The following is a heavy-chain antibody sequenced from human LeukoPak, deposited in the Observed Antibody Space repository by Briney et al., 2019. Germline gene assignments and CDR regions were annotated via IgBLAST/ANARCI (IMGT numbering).Heavy chain of an antibody. CDR3: ARRRGLAAAGGVHYYYYYYMDV. Sequence: ASVKVSCKASGGTFSSYAINWVRQATGQGLEWMGWMNPNSGNTGYAQKFQGRVTITRNTSISTAYMELSSLRSEDTAVYYCARRRGLAAAGGVHYYYYYYMDVWGKGTTVTVSS. J-gene: IGHJ6*03. V-gene: IGHV1-8*03. D-gene: IGHD6-13*01. CDR2: MNPNSGNT. CDR1: GGTFSSYA.